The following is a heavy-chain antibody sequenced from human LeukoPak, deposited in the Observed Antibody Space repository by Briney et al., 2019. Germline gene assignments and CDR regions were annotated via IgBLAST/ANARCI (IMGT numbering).Heavy chain of an antibody. V-gene: IGHV1-2*02. J-gene: IGHJ4*02. Sequence: ASVKVSCKASGYTFTGYYIHWVRQAPGQGLEWMGWINPKSGDTNYAQKFQVRVTMTRDTSISTAYMELSRLRSDDTAVYYCAKEGYDGSYFQLDFWGQGTLVTVSS. CDR1: GYTFTGYY. D-gene: IGHD1-26*01. CDR2: INPKSGDT. CDR3: AKEGYDGSYFQLDF.